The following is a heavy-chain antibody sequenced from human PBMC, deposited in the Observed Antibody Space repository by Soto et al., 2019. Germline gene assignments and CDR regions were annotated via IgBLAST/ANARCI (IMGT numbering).Heavy chain of an antibody. Sequence: GGSLRLSCAASGFTFSGYAMSWVRQAPGKGLEWVSAISGSGGSTYYADSVKGRFTISRDNSKNTLYLQMNSLRAEDTAVYYCARGIKDIVVVPAANDYWGQGTLVTVSS. J-gene: IGHJ4*02. V-gene: IGHV3-23*01. CDR1: GFTFSGYA. D-gene: IGHD2-2*01. CDR3: ARGIKDIVVVPAANDY. CDR2: ISGSGGST.